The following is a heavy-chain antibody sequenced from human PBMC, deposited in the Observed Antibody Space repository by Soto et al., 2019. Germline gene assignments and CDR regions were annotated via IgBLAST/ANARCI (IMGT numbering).Heavy chain of an antibody. D-gene: IGHD3-3*01. Sequence: GGSLRLSCAASGFTFSSYAMTWVRQAPGKGLDWVSSIGGSGGSTYYAGSVEGRFTISRDNSKNTLYVQMNGLRTEDTAVYYCAKVHSIFGVESYYHGMDVSGQGTKGTVS. J-gene: IGHJ6*02. CDR2: IGGSGGST. CDR3: AKVHSIFGVESYYHGMDV. V-gene: IGHV3-23*01. CDR1: GFTFSSYA.